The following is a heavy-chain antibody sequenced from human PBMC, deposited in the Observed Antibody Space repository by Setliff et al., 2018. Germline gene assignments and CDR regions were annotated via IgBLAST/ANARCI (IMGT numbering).Heavy chain of an antibody. J-gene: IGHJ6*03. CDR2: TIPNFGTT. Sequence: GASVKVSCKASGGTFSSYGISWVRQAPGQGLEWLGGTIPNFGTTNYAQEFQGRVTIITDESTSTAYMELSSLGSEDTAVYYCVREGVDSRSSTDYRYYMDVWGKGTTVTVS. CDR1: GGTFSSYG. CDR3: VREGVDSRSSTDYRYYMDV. V-gene: IGHV1-69*05. D-gene: IGHD3-22*01.